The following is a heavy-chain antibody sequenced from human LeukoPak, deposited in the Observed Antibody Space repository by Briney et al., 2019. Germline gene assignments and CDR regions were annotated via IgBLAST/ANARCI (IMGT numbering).Heavy chain of an antibody. J-gene: IGHJ3*02. CDR3: ARDDYGSGLNAFDI. D-gene: IGHD3-10*01. V-gene: IGHV1-69*13. CDR1: GGTFSSYA. CDR2: IIPIFGTA. Sequence: SVKVPCKASGGTFSSYAISWVRQAPGQGLEWMGGIIPIFGTANYAQKFQGRVTITADESTSTAYMELSSLRSEDTAVYYCARDDYGSGLNAFDIWGQGTMVTVSS.